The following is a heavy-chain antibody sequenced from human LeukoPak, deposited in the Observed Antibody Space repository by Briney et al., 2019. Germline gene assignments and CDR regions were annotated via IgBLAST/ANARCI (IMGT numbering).Heavy chain of an antibody. Sequence: GASVKVSCKASGYTFTGYYMHWVRQAPGQGLEWMGWINPNSGGTNYAQKLEGRVTMTTDTSTSTAYMELRSLRSDDTAVYYCARNSSSWYSLDFDYWGQGTLVTVSS. CDR3: ARNSSSWYSLDFDY. J-gene: IGHJ4*02. D-gene: IGHD6-13*01. V-gene: IGHV1-2*02. CDR2: INPNSGGT. CDR1: GYTFTGYY.